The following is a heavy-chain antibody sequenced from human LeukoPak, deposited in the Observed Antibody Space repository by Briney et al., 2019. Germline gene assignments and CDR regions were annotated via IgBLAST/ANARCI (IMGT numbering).Heavy chain of an antibody. J-gene: IGHJ5*02. CDR3: AGSGPYYGPGSYLRDWFDP. CDR1: GGSISSYY. CDR2: IYYSGST. D-gene: IGHD3-10*01. V-gene: IGHV4-59*01. Sequence: KPSETLSLTCTVSGGSISSYYWSWIRQPPGKRLEWIGYIYYSGSTNYNPSLKSRVTISVDTSKNQFSLKLSSVTAADTAVYYCAGSGPYYGPGSYLRDWFDPWGQGTLVTVSS.